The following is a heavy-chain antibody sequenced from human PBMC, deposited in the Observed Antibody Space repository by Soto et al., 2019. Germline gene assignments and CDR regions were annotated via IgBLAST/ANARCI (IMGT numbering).Heavy chain of an antibody. CDR2: IRGFSPYT. CDR3: ARDRGYDAHDYYYNAMDV. CDR1: GFTFRTYT. Sequence: GGSLRLSCAASGFTFRTYTMNWVRQAPGKGLEWVSGIRGFSPYTFYAESVKGRFTISRDNAKNSLDLQMDSLRAEDTAVYYCARDRGYDAHDYYYNAMDVWGQGTTVTVSS. D-gene: IGHD3-10*01. J-gene: IGHJ6*02. V-gene: IGHV3-21*01.